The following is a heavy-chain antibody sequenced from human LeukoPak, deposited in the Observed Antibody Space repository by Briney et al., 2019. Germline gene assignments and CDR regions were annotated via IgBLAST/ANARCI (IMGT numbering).Heavy chain of an antibody. Sequence: GGSLRLSCAASGFTFSSYSMNWVRQAPGKGLEWVSSISSSSYIYYADSVKGRFTISRDNAKNSLYLQMNSLRAEDTAVYYCARLPSSSSGFDYWGQGTLVTVSS. CDR2: ISSSSYI. D-gene: IGHD6-6*01. J-gene: IGHJ4*02. CDR3: ARLPSSSSGFDY. V-gene: IGHV3-21*01. CDR1: GFTFSSYS.